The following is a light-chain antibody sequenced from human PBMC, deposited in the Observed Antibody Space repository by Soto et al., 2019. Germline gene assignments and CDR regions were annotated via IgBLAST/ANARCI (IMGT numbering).Light chain of an antibody. CDR1: SSNIGAGYD. CDR2: DNS. J-gene: IGLJ1*01. CDR3: QSYDRSLSGSRV. V-gene: IGLV1-40*01. Sequence: HSVLTRPPSVSGAPGQRVTISCTGSSSNIGAGYDVHWYQQLPGTVPKLLIYDNSNRPSGVPDRFSGSKSGTSASLAITGLQAEDEADYYCQSYDRSLSGSRVFGTGTKVTVL.